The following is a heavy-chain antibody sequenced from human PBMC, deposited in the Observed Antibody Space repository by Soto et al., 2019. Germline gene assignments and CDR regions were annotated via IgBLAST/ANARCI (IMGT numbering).Heavy chain of an antibody. V-gene: IGHV3-23*01. CDR1: GFTFSSYA. CDR2: LTGSGGST. CDR3: AKDSSGTPFDAFDI. J-gene: IGHJ3*02. Sequence: EVQLLESGGGLVQPGGSLRLSCAASGFTFSSYAMSWVRQAPGKGLEWVSALTGSGGSTYYADSVKGRFTISRDNPKNTLYLQTNSLRAEDTAVYYCAKDSSGTPFDAFDIWGQGTMVTVSS. D-gene: IGHD1-26*01.